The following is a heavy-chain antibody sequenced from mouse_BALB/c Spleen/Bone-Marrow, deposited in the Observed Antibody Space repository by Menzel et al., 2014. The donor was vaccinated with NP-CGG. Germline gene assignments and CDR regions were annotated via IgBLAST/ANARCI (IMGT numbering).Heavy chain of an antibody. CDR1: GFTFSSFA. V-gene: IGHV5-17*02. Sequence: EVQGVESGGGLVQPGGSRKLSCAASGFTFSSFAMHWIRQAPEKGPEWVAFINSGCNIIHYADTVKGRFTISRDNPKNTLFLQMTSLRSEDTAMYYCGRGDYWGQGTTLTVSS. CDR3: GRGDY. J-gene: IGHJ2*01. CDR2: INSGCNII.